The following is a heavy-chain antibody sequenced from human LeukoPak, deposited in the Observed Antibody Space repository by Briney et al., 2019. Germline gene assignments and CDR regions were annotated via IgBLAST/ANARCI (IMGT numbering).Heavy chain of an antibody. CDR1: GYTFTGYY. CDR2: INPNSGGT. V-gene: IGHV1-2*04. Sequence: RVASVTVSCKASGYTFTGYYMHWVRQAPGQGLEGMGWINPNSGGTNYAQKFQGWVTMTRDTSISTAYMELSRLRSDDTAVYYWARAHYYGSGSYYPRGAFDIWGQGTMVTVSS. J-gene: IGHJ3*02. CDR3: ARAHYYGSGSYYPRGAFDI. D-gene: IGHD3-10*01.